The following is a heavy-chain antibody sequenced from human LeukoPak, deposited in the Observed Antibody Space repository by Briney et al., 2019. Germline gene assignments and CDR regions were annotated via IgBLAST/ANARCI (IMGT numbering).Heavy chain of an antibody. CDR2: IIPIIGRV. CDR1: GGTFSGYG. J-gene: IGHJ4*02. V-gene: IGHV1-69*04. Sequence: GASVKVSCKASGGTFSGYGFSWVRQAPGQGLEWMGRIIPIIGRVNYAQNFQARVTITADRSTTTVYLESSNLRSDDTAVYYCARGRAGRNFDTTGYYPLDSWGQGTRVTVSS. CDR3: ARGRAGRNFDTTGYYPLDS. D-gene: IGHD3-22*01.